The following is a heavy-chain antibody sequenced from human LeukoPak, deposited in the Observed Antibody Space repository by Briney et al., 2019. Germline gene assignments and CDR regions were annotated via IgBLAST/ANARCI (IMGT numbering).Heavy chain of an antibody. CDR2: IGSSGSTT. CDR3: ARAHPTDYYMDV. J-gene: IGHJ6*03. V-gene: IGHV3-48*01. CDR1: GFTFSNYR. Sequence: GGSLRLSCAASGFTFSNYRVNWVRQAPGKGLEWVSHIGSSGSTTYYADSVKGRFTVSRDNAKNSLYLQMISLRAEDTAVYYCARAHPTDYYMDVWGQGTTVTVSS.